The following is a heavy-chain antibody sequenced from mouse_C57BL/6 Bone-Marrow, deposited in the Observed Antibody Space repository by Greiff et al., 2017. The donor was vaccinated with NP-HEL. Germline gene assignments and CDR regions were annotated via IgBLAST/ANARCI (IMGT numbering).Heavy chain of an antibody. Sequence: QVQLQQSGAELVRPGTSVKMSCKASGYTFTNYWIGWAKQRPGHGLEWIGDIYPGGGYTNYNEKFKGKATLTADKSSSTAYMQFSSLTSEDSAIYYCAREGIYDGYYYYAMDYWGQGTSVTVPS. CDR3: AREGIYDGYYYYAMDY. CDR1: GYTFTNYW. CDR2: IYPGGGYT. J-gene: IGHJ4*01. V-gene: IGHV1-63*01. D-gene: IGHD2-3*01.